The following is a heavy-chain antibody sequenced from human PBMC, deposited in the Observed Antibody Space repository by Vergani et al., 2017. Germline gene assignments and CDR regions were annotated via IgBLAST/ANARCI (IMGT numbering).Heavy chain of an antibody. D-gene: IGHD3-22*01. V-gene: IGHV3-23*01. Sequence: EVQLLESGGGLVQPGGSLRLSCAASGFTFSSYAMSWVRQAPGKGLEWVSAVSGSGGSTDYADSVKGRFTISRDNAKNSLYLQMNSLRAEDTAVYYCARGPPTYDSSAYYYYWGQGTLVTVSS. J-gene: IGHJ4*02. CDR2: VSGSGGST. CDR3: ARGPPTYDSSAYYYY. CDR1: GFTFSSYA.